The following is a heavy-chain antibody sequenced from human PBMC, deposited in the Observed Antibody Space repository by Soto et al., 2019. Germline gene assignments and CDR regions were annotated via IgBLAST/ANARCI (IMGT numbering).Heavy chain of an antibody. J-gene: IGHJ4*02. D-gene: IGHD3-9*01. Sequence: SETLSLTCTVSGGSVSSGSYYWSWIRQPPGKGLEWIGYIYYSGSTNYNPSLKSRVTISVDTSKNQFSLKLSSVTAADTAVYYCARSQLRYFDWLLAPYGYWGQGTLVTVS. CDR2: IYYSGST. CDR1: GGSVSSGSYY. V-gene: IGHV4-61*01. CDR3: ARSQLRYFDWLLAPYGY.